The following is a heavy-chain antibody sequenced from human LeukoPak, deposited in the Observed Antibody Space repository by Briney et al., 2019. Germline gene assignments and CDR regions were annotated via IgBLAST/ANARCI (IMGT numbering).Heavy chain of an antibody. Sequence: SVKVSCKASGGTFSSYAISWVRQAPGQGLEWMGGIIPIFGTANYAQEFQGRVTITADKSTSTAYMELSSLRSEDTAVYYCAREGYSGYDSDYWGQGTLVTVSS. CDR2: IIPIFGTA. V-gene: IGHV1-69*06. CDR1: GGTFSSYA. D-gene: IGHD5-12*01. CDR3: AREGYSGYDSDY. J-gene: IGHJ4*02.